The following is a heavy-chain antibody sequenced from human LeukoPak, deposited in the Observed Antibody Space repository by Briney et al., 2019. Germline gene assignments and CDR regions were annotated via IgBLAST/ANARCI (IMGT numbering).Heavy chain of an antibody. J-gene: IGHJ6*02. CDR3: ARGLYGMDV. V-gene: IGHV3-30*03. CDR2: ISYDGSNK. Sequence: GGSLRLSCAASGFTFSSYGMHWVRQAPGKGLEWVAVISYDGSNKYYADSVKGRFTISRDNSKNTLYLQMSSLRAEDTAVYYCARGLYGMDVWGQGTTVTVSS. CDR1: GFTFSSYG.